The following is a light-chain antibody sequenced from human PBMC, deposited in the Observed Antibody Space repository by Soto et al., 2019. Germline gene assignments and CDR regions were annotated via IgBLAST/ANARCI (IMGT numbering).Light chain of an antibody. CDR2: KDS. CDR3: QSADSSGTVV. CDR1: ALPKQY. V-gene: IGLV3-25*03. J-gene: IGLJ2*01. Sequence: SSELTQPPSVSVSPGQTARITCSGDALPKQYAYWYHQKPGQAPVLVIYKDSERPSGIPERFSGSSSGTTVTLTISGVQAEDEADYYCQSADSSGTVVFGGGTKLTVL.